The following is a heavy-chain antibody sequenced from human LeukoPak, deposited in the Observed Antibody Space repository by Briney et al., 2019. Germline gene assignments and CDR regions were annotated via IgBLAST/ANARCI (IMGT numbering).Heavy chain of an antibody. Sequence: ASVKVSCKASGYTFTSYAMHWVRQAPGQRLEWMGWINAGNGNTKYSQEFQGRVTITRDTSASTAYMELSSLRSEDTAVYYCATALRWYGTMTAHYRLHYFDSWGQGTLVTVSS. J-gene: IGHJ4*02. CDR2: INAGNGNT. D-gene: IGHD3-22*01. CDR3: ATALRWYGTMTAHYRLHYFDS. V-gene: IGHV1-3*03. CDR1: GYTFTSYA.